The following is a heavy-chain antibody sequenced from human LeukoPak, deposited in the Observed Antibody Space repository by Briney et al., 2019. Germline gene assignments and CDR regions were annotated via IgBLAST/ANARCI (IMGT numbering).Heavy chain of an antibody. CDR1: GYTLTSYG. CDR3: TRDRYCSGGSCYSNWYFDL. J-gene: IGHJ2*01. CDR2: ISAYNGNT. Sequence: ASVKVSCKASGYTLTSYGISWVRQAPGQGLEWMGWISAYNGNTNYAQKLQGRVTMTTDTSTSTAYMELRSLRSDDTAVYYCTRDRYCSGGSCYSNWYFDLWGRGTLVTVSS. D-gene: IGHD2-15*01. V-gene: IGHV1-18*01.